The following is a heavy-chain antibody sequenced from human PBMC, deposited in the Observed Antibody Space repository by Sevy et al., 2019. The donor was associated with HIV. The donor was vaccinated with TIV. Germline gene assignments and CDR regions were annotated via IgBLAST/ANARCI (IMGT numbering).Heavy chain of an antibody. CDR1: GYTFTSYG. Sequence: ASVKVTFKASGYTFTSYGISWVRQAPGQGLEWMGWISGYNGNTNYAQKLQGRVTMNTDTSTSTEYRELRSLRSDDTAVYYCARVPSVGAAAGTGYFQHWGQRTLVTVSS. J-gene: IGHJ1*01. D-gene: IGHD6-13*01. CDR2: ISGYNGNT. CDR3: ARVPSVGAAAGTGYFQH. V-gene: IGHV1-18*01.